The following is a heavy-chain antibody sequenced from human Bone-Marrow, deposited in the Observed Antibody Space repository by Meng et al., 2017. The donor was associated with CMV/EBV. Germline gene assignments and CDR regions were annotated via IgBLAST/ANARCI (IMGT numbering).Heavy chain of an antibody. Sequence: SVKVSCKASGGTFSSYASSWVRQAPGQGLEWMGGIIPILGIANYAQKFQGRVTITADKSTSTAYMELSSLRSEDTAVYYCAGVGKPTVVTGQFDYWGQGTLVTVSS. V-gene: IGHV1-69*10. CDR3: AGVGKPTVVTGQFDY. CDR1: GGTFSSYA. CDR2: IIPILGIA. J-gene: IGHJ4*02. D-gene: IGHD4-23*01.